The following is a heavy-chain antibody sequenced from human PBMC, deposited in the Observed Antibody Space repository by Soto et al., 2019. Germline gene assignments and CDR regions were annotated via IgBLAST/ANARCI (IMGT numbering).Heavy chain of an antibody. CDR1: GGTFSSYA. V-gene: IGHV1-69*13. D-gene: IGHD6-6*01. CDR2: IIPIFGTA. J-gene: IGHJ5*02. CDR3: ARDRSIAALSGFDP. Sequence: GASVKVSCKASGGTFSSYAISWVRQAPGQGLEWMGGIIPIFGTANYAQKFQGRVTITADESTSTAYMELSSLRSEDTAVYYCARDRSIAALSGFDPWGQGTLVTVSS.